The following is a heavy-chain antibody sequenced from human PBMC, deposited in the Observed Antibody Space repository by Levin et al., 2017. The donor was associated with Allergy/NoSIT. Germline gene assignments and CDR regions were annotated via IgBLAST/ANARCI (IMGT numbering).Heavy chain of an antibody. CDR2: ISYDGSNI. Sequence: GGSLRLSCAASEFTFSVYGMHWVRQAPGKGLEWVAVISYDGSNIYYADSVKGRFTISRDNSKNTLYLQMNSLRAEDTAVYYCAKDLLSSGSYYFDYWGQRTLVTVSS. D-gene: IGHD6-19*01. CDR1: EFTFSVYG. J-gene: IGHJ4*02. V-gene: IGHV3-30*18. CDR3: AKDLLSSGSYYFDY.